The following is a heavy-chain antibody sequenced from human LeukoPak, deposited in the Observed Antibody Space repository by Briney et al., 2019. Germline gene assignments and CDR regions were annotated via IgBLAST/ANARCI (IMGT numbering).Heavy chain of an antibody. J-gene: IGHJ1*01. CDR1: GFTFSLSW. CDR3: VRGAGPGTPFD. CDR2: INYDARSR. Sequence: GGSLRLSCAASGFTFSLSWMHWVRQAPGKWLEWVSSINYDARSRTYADSVKGRLTISRDNAENTLFLQMNSPRVEDTAIYSCVRGAGPGTPFDWGQGILVTVSS. V-gene: IGHV3-74*01. D-gene: IGHD1-1*01.